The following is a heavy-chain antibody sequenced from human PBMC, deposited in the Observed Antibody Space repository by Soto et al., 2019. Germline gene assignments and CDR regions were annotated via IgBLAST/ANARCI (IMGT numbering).Heavy chain of an antibody. Sequence: GASVKVSCKASGYTFTSYAMHWVRQAPGQRLEWMGWINAGNGNTKYSQKFQGRVTITRDTSASTAYMELSSLRSEDTAVYYCARDRFISISWFEPWGEGRLVTVSS. CDR3: ARDRFISISWFEP. J-gene: IGHJ5*02. CDR1: GYTFTSYA. CDR2: INAGNGNT. V-gene: IGHV1-3*01. D-gene: IGHD3-3*02.